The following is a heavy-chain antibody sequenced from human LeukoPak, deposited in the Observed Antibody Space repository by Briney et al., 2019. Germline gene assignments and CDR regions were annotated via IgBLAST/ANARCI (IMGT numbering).Heavy chain of an antibody. CDR3: ARQGGGAFDI. V-gene: IGHV4-38-2*01. D-gene: IGHD3-16*01. J-gene: IGHJ3*02. Sequence: SETLSLTCAVSGYSISSGSYWGWIRPPPGKGLEWIGSIYHSGSTYYNPSLKSRVTISVDTSKNQFSLKLSSVTAADTAVYYCARQGGGAFDIWGQGTMVTVSS. CDR2: IYHSGST. CDR1: GYSISSGSY.